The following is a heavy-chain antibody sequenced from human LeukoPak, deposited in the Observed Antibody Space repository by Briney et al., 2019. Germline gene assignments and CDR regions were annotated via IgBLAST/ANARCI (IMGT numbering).Heavy chain of an antibody. D-gene: IGHD3-16*01. CDR1: GFTFSSYA. Sequence: GGSLRLSCAASGFTFSSYAMSWVRQAPGKGLEWVASINHNGNVNYYVDSVKGRFTISRDNAKNSLYLQMSNLRAEDTAVYFCARGGCLDVWGQGATVTVSS. CDR3: ARGGCLDV. CDR2: INHNGNVN. V-gene: IGHV3-7*03. J-gene: IGHJ6*02.